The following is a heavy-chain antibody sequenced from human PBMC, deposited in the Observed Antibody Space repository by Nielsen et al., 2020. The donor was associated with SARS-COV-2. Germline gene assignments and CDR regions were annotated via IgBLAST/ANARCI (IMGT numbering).Heavy chain of an antibody. V-gene: IGHV3-30*04. CDR3: ARAGSSSWYLVPTVG. J-gene: IGHJ4*02. D-gene: IGHD6-13*01. CDR2: ISYDGSNK. Sequence: GGPLRLSCAASGFTFSSYAMHWVRQAPGKGLEWVAVISYDGSNKYYADSVKGRFTISRDNSKNTLYLQMNSLRAEDTAVYYCARAGSSSWYLVPTVGWGQGTLVTVSS. CDR1: GFTFSSYA.